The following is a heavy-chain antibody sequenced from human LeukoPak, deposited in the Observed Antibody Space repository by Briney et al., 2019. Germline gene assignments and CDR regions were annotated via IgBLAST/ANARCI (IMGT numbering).Heavy chain of an antibody. CDR1: GFTFNTYA. D-gene: IGHD1-14*01. CDR3: AKRNNREFDY. Sequence: GGSLRLSCAASGFTFNTYAMSWVRQAPGKGLEWVSGIGTSGSGTYYADSVKGRFTIPRDNSKNSLYLLMNNLRAEDTAIYYCAKRNNREFDYWGQGTLVTVSS. J-gene: IGHJ4*02. V-gene: IGHV3-23*01. CDR2: IGTSGSGT.